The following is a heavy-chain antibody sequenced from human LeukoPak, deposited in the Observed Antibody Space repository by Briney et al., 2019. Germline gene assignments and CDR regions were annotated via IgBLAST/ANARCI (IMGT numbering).Heavy chain of an antibody. CDR2: IYYSGST. CDR1: GGSISGSSYY. D-gene: IGHD6-19*01. Sequence: SETLSLTCTVSGGSISGSSYYWGWIRQPPGKGLEWIGSIYYSGSTYYNPSLKSRVTISVDTSKNQFSLKLSSVTAADTAVYYCARHGDIAVAGENFDYWGQGTLVTVSS. J-gene: IGHJ4*02. V-gene: IGHV4-39*01. CDR3: ARHGDIAVAGENFDY.